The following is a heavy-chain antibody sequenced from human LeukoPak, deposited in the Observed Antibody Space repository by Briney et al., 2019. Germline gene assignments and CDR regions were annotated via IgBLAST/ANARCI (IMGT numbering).Heavy chain of an antibody. J-gene: IGHJ4*02. D-gene: IGHD2-15*01. CDR2: ISSSGSDT. Sequence: QPGGSLRLSCAASGFTFSSYAMSWVRQAPGKGLGWVSAISSSGSDTYHADSVKGRFTISRDKSKNTLYLQMNSLRAEDTAVYYCARQIGYCSSGTCYFDFWGQGSLVTVSS. CDR1: GFTFSSYA. CDR3: ARQIGYCSSGTCYFDF. V-gene: IGHV3-23*01.